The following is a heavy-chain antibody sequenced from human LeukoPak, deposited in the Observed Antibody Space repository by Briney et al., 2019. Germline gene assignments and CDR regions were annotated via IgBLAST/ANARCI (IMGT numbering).Heavy chain of an antibody. Sequence: SGGSLRLSCAASGFTFSSYWMSWVRQAPGKGLEWVANIKQDGSEKHYVDSVKGRFTISRDNAKKSLFLHMNSLRVEDTAVYYCARGSGYTSSTNYYFDYWGQGTLVTVSS. D-gene: IGHD6-13*01. J-gene: IGHJ4*02. V-gene: IGHV3-7*01. CDR2: IKQDGSEK. CDR1: GFTFSSYW. CDR3: ARGSGYTSSTNYYFDY.